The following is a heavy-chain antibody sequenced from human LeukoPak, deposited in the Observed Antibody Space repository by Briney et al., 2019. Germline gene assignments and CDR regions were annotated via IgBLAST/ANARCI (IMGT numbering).Heavy chain of an antibody. CDR2: IIPIFGTA. Sequence: SVKVSCKASGYTFTSYGISWVRQAPGQGLEWMGGIIPIFGTANYAQKFQGRVTITTDESTSTAYMELSSLRSEDTAVYYCARSGGYCSSTSCYRGDYWGQGTLVTVSS. CDR3: ARSGGYCSSTSCYRGDY. J-gene: IGHJ4*02. D-gene: IGHD2-2*02. V-gene: IGHV1-69*05. CDR1: GYTFTSYG.